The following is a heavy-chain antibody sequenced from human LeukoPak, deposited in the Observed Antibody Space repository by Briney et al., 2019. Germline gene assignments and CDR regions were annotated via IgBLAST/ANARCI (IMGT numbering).Heavy chain of an antibody. CDR3: ARVLELGMADYFDY. V-gene: IGHV3-30-3*01. CDR2: ISYDGSNK. CDR1: GFTFSDYY. Sequence: GGSLRLSCAASGFTFSDYYMSWVRQAPGKGLEWVAVISYDGSNKYYADSVKGRFTISRDNSKNTLYLQMNSLRAEDTAVYYCARVLELGMADYFDYWGQGTLVTVSS. D-gene: IGHD3-10*01. J-gene: IGHJ4*02.